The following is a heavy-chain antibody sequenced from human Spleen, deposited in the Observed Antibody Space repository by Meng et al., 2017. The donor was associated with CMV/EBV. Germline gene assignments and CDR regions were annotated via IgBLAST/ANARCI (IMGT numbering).Heavy chain of an antibody. CDR1: GYSISSGYY. V-gene: IGHV4-38-2*02. CDR3: ARDRGGNSAYGMDV. CDR2: IYHSGST. Sequence: SETLSLTCTVSGYSISSGYYWGWIRQPPGKGLEWIGSIYHSGSTYYNPSLKSRVTISVDTSKNQFSLKLSSVTAADTAVYYCARDRGGNSAYGMDVWGQGTTVTVSS. J-gene: IGHJ6*02. D-gene: IGHD4-23*01.